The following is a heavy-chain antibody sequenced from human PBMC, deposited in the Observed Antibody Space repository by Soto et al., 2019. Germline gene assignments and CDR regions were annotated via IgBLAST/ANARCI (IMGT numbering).Heavy chain of an antibody. V-gene: IGHV3-30-3*01. Sequence: QVQLVESGGGVVQPGRSLRLSCAASGFTFSSYAMHWVRQAPGKGLEWVAVISYDGSNKYYADSVKGRFTISRDNSKNTHYLQINSLSAEDTAVYYGARLGSGIYYTWNFDLWGRGTLVTFSS. CDR1: GFTFSSYA. CDR2: ISYDGSNK. J-gene: IGHJ2*01. D-gene: IGHD3-10*01. CDR3: ARLGSGIYYTWNFDL.